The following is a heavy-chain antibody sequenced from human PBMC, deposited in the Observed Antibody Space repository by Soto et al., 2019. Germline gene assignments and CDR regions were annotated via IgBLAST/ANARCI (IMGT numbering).Heavy chain of an antibody. J-gene: IGHJ5*02. CDR3: ARLPFPWGWFDP. D-gene: IGHD3-16*01. CDR1: GIVFSDY. CDR2: ISGSGRTI. V-gene: IGHV3-11*01. Sequence: QVQLVESGGGLVKPGGCLRLSCAASGIVFSDYMNWVRQAPGKGLEWLSYISGSGRTIYSADSVKGRFTISRDNATNSLYLQMNNVITEDTAVYYCARLPFPWGWFDPWGQGTLVTVSS.